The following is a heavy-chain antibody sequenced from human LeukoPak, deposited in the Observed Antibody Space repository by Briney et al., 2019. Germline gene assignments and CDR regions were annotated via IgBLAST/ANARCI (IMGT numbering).Heavy chain of an antibody. CDR1: GGSFSGYY. D-gene: IGHD3-3*01. J-gene: IGHJ4*02. Sequence: SQTLSLTCAVYGGSFSGYYWSWIRQPPGKGLEWIGEINHSGSTNYNPSLKSRVTISVDTSKNQFSLKLSSVTAADTAVYYCANRYYDFWSGYYRGFFDYWGQGTLVTVSS. CDR3: ANRYYDFWSGYYRGFFDY. CDR2: INHSGST. V-gene: IGHV4-34*01.